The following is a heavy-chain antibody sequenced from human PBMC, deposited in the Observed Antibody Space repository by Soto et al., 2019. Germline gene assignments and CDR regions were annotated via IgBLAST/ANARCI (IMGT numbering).Heavy chain of an antibody. J-gene: IGHJ4*02. CDR2: IYYSSST. D-gene: IGHD1-1*01. V-gene: IGHV4-31*03. Sequence: QVQLQESGPGLVKPSQTLSLTCTVSGGFINSGNYYWSWIRQHPGKGLEWIGYIYYSSSTYYNPSLKSRVSISIDTSKNQFSLKLNSVTAADTAVYYCAREGGRVEGYNAADIWGQGTLVTVSS. CDR1: GGFINSGNYY. CDR3: AREGGRVEGYNAADI.